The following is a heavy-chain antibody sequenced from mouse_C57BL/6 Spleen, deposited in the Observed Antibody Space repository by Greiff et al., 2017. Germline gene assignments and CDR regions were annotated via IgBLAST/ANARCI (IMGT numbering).Heavy chain of an antibody. D-gene: IGHD2-3*01. CDR1: GYTFTSYW. Sequence: QVQLQQPGAELVKPGASVKISCKASGYTFTSYWITWVKQRPGQGLEWIGDIYPGSGSTNYNEKFKSKATLTVDTSSSTAYMQLSSLTSEDAAVYYCARGGYYYFDYWGQGTTLTVSS. CDR2: IYPGSGST. CDR3: ARGGYYYFDY. J-gene: IGHJ2*01. V-gene: IGHV1-55*01.